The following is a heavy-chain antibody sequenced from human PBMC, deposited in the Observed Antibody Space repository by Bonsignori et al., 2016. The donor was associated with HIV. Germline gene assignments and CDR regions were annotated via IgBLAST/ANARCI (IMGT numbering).Heavy chain of an antibody. V-gene: IGHV4-4*07. D-gene: IGHD4-17*01. CDR3: ARVPYGDYLPDY. CDR2: IYTSGST. CDR1: GGSISSYY. J-gene: IGHJ4*02. Sequence: GSLRLSCTVSGGSISSYYWGLGSGQPAGKGLEWIGRIYTSGSTNYNPSLKSRVTMSVDTSNNHFSLKLSSVTAADTAVYYCARVPYGDYLPDYWGQGTLVTVSS.